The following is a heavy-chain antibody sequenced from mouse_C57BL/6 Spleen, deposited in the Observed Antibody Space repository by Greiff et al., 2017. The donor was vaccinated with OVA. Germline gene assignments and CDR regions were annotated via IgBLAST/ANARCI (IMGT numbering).Heavy chain of an antibody. CDR2: IDPSDSYT. D-gene: IGHD2-5*01. CDR3: ARSGDSNYVDY. CDR1: GYTFTSYW. V-gene: IGHV1-59*01. J-gene: IGHJ2*01. Sequence: QVQMQQSGAELVRPGTSVKLSCKASGYTFTSYWMHWVKQRPGQGLEWIGVIDPSDSYTNYNQKFKGKATLTVDTSSRTAYMQLSSLTSEASAVYYCARSGDSNYVDYWGQGTTLTVSS.